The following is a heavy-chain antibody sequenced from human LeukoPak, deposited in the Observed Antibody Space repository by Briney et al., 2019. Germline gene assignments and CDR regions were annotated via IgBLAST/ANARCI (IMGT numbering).Heavy chain of an antibody. CDR1: GYTFTGYY. CDR3: ARNLRWCGGSCYRY. J-gene: IGHJ4*02. D-gene: IGHD2-15*01. CDR2: INPNSGGT. Sequence: ASVKVSCKASGYTFTGYYMHWLRQAPGQGLEWMGWINPNSGGTNYAQKFQGRVTMTRDTSISTAYMELSRLRSDDTAVYYCARNLRWCGGSCYRYWGQGTLVTVSS. V-gene: IGHV1-2*02.